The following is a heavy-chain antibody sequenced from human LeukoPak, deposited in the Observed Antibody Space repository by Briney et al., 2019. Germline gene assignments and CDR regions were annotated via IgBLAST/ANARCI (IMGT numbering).Heavy chain of an antibody. D-gene: IGHD5-18*01. J-gene: IGHJ4*02. V-gene: IGHV4-34*01. CDR2: INHSGST. CDR3: ARWDTAMVVDYFDY. Sequence: SETLSLICAVYGGSFSGYYWSWIRQPPGKGLEWIGEINHSGSTNYNPSLKSRVTISVDTSKNQFSLKLSSVTAADTAVYYCARWDTAMVVDYFDYWGQGTLVTVSS. CDR1: GGSFSGYY.